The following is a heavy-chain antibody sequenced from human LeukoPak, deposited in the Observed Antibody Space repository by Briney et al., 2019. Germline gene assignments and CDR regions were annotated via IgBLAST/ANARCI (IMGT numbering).Heavy chain of an antibody. D-gene: IGHD1-26*01. CDR1: GFTFRSYW. Sequence: GGSLRLSCAASGFTFRSYWMHRVRQAPGKGLVWVSRIDNDGSDTIYADSVKGRFTISRDNAKNTLYLQMDSLGVEDTAVYYCGRDLMGSIDYWGQGTLVTVSS. CDR2: IDNDGSDT. V-gene: IGHV3-74*01. CDR3: GRDLMGSIDY. J-gene: IGHJ4*02.